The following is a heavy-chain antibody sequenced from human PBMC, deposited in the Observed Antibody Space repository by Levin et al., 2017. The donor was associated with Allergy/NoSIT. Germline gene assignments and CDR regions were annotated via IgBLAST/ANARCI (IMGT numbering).Heavy chain of an antibody. V-gene: IGHV3-33*01. D-gene: IGHD4-23*01. CDR1: GFSFSSHG. J-gene: IGHJ4*02. Sequence: GGSLRLSCAASGFSFSSHGMHWVRQAPGKGLEWVAVIWYDGSTKHYADSVKGRFTISRDNSDNTLYLQMNSLRPEDTAIYYCARGVNIGGRGVLDHWGQGTLVTVSS. CDR3: ARGVNIGGRGVLDH. CDR2: IWYDGSTK.